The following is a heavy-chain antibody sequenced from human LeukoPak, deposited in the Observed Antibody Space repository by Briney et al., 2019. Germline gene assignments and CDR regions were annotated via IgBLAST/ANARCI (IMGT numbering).Heavy chain of an antibody. CDR3: ARIFPDCSSNSCYIGIGGVDY. V-gene: IGHV4-39*01. CDR2: IYYSGST. D-gene: IGHD2-2*02. Sequence: PSETLSLTCTVSGGSISSSSYYWGWIRQPPGKGLEWIGSIYYSGSTYYNPSLKSRVTMSVDTSKNQSSLKLSSVTAADTAVYYCARIFPDCSSNSCYIGIGGVDYWGQGTLVTVSS. J-gene: IGHJ4*02. CDR1: GGSISSSSYY.